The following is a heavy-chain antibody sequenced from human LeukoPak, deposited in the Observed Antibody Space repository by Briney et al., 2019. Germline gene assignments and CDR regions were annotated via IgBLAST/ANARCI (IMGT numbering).Heavy chain of an antibody. V-gene: IGHV4-61*02. CDR3: ARGSYCSGGSCYYFDY. J-gene: IGHJ4*02. CDR2: IYTSGST. D-gene: IGHD2-15*01. Sequence: SQTLSLTCTVSGGSISSGSYYWSWIRHPAGKGLEWIGRIYTSGSTNYNPSLKSRVTISVDTSKNQFSLKLSSVTAADTAVYYCARGSYCSGGSCYYFDYWGQGTLVTVSS. CDR1: GGSISSGSYY.